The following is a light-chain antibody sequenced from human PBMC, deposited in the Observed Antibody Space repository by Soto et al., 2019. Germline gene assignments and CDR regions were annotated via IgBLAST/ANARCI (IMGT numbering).Light chain of an antibody. CDR3: QQSYSTPR. CDR2: DAS. V-gene: IGKV3-11*01. J-gene: IGKJ4*01. Sequence: EILLTQSPATLSLSPGDRATLSCRASQSVSNFLAWYQQKPGQAPRLLIYDASNRATGIPARFSGGGSGTDFTLTINTLQPEDIATYYCQQSYSTPRFGGGTKVDIK. CDR1: QSVSNF.